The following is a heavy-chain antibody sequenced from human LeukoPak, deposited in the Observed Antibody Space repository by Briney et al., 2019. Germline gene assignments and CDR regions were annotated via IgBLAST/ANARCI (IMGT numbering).Heavy chain of an antibody. CDR2: ISGSGGST. CDR3: AREGRGELYDSSGYYNY. D-gene: IGHD3-22*01. Sequence: GGSLRLSCAASGFTFSSYGMSWVRQAPGKGLEWVSAISGSGGSTYYADSVKGRFTISRDNSKNTLYLQMNSLRAEDTAVYYCAREGRGELYDSSGYYNYWGQGTLVTVSS. CDR1: GFTFSSYG. J-gene: IGHJ4*02. V-gene: IGHV3-23*01.